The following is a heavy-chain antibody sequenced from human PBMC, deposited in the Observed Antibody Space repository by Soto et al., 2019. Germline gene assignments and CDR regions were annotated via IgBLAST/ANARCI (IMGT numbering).Heavy chain of an antibody. D-gene: IGHD1-26*01. CDR1: GFTFSDHQ. J-gene: IGHJ5*02. V-gene: IGHV3-72*01. CDR2: SRNKANSYTT. CDR3: ARVVGATNLFDR. Sequence: EVQLVESGGGLVQPGGSLRLSCAASGFTFSDHQMDWVRQAPGKGLEWVGRSRNKANSYTTEYAASVKGRLTISRDDSKNSLDLQMNSLKIADTAVYLRARVVGATNLFDRWGQGGLVCVSS.